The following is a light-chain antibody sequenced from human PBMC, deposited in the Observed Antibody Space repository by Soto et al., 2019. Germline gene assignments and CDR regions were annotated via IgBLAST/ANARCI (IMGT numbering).Light chain of an antibody. CDR1: QSVSSY. V-gene: IGKV3-11*01. CDR2: DAS. Sequence: SVLAHSPATLSLSPGEIAALSGRASQSVSSYLAWHQQKPGQAPRLLIYDASNRATGIPARFSGSGSGTDFTLTISSLEPEDFAVYYCQQRSSWPITFGQGTRLEIK. J-gene: IGKJ5*01. CDR3: QQRSSWPIT.